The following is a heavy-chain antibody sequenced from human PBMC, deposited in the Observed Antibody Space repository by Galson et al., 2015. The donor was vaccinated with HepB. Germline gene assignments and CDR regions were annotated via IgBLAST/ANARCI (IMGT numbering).Heavy chain of an antibody. Sequence: SLRLSCAASGFTFSSHWMSWVRQAPGKGQEWVANIKQDGSERYYVDSVKGRFTISRDNAKNSLYLQMNSLRVEDTAVYYCAHAPNLYYFDNWGQGTLVTASS. V-gene: IGHV3-7*03. D-gene: IGHD2-2*01. CDR2: IKQDGSER. CDR3: AHAPNLYYFDN. CDR1: GFTFSSHW. J-gene: IGHJ4*02.